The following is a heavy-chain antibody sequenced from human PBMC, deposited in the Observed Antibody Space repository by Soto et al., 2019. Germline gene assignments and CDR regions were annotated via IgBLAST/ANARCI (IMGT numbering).Heavy chain of an antibody. CDR2: ISSNGDNT. V-gene: IGHV3-23*01. D-gene: IGHD6-6*01. Sequence: PGGSLRLSCAASGFTFSSFAMSWVRQAPGKGLEWVSAISSNGDNTYYADSVKGRFTISRDNSRNTLYLQMNSLRAEDTAVYYCAKAPMLYSSSPGVGYWGQGTLVTVSS. J-gene: IGHJ4*02. CDR3: AKAPMLYSSSPGVGY. CDR1: GFTFSSFA.